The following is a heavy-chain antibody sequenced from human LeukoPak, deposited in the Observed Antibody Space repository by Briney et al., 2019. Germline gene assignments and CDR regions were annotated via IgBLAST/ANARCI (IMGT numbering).Heavy chain of an antibody. Sequence: SETLSLTCTVSGDSISSNSWTGFRQPAGEGLEWIGRISTSGSTYYNPSLKSRVTMSIDTSKNQFSLRLSSVTAADTAMYYCARGSSWFHYWGQGTLVTVSS. D-gene: IGHD6-13*01. CDR1: GDSISSNS. V-gene: IGHV4-4*07. CDR2: ISTSGST. CDR3: ARGSSWFHY. J-gene: IGHJ4*02.